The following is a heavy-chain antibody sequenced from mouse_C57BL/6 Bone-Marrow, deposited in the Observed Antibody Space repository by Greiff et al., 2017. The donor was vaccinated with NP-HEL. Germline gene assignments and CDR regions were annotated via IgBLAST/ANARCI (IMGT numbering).Heavy chain of an antibody. CDR3: ARCSSLFAY. CDR2: ISSGGSYT. CDR1: GFTFSSYG. Sequence: EVQLVESGGDLVKPGGSLKLSCAASGFTFSSYGMSWVRQTPDKRLEWVATISSGGSYTYYPDSVKGRFTISRDNAKNTLYLQMSSLKSEDTAMYYCARCSSLFAYWGQGTLVTVSA. V-gene: IGHV5-6*01. D-gene: IGHD1-1*01. J-gene: IGHJ3*01.